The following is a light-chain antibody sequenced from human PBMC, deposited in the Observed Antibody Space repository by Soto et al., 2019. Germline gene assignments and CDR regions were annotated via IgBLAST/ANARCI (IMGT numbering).Light chain of an antibody. CDR1: KLGDKY. CDR3: QAWDNSAVV. CDR2: QDT. J-gene: IGLJ2*01. V-gene: IGLV3-1*01. Sequence: SYELTQPPSVSVSPGQTASITCSGDKLGDKYAYWYQQKPGQSPVLVIYQDTKRPSGIPERFSGSNSGNTATLTISGTQPMDEADYYCQAWDNSAVVFGGGTKLTVL.